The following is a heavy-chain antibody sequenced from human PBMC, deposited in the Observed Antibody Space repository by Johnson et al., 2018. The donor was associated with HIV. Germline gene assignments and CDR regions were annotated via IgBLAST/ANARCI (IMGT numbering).Heavy chain of an antibody. Sequence: VQLVESGGGLIHPGGSLRLSCAASGFTVSSNYMSWVRQAPGKGLEWVSVIYSGGSTYYTDSVKGRFTISRDNSKNTLYLQMNSLRAEDTALYYCANEPSLSGSYRIPLFDIWGQGTMVTVSS. CDR1: GFTVSSNY. D-gene: IGHD1-26*01. CDR2: IYSGGST. CDR3: ANEPSLSGSYRIPLFDI. J-gene: IGHJ3*02. V-gene: IGHV3-53*01.